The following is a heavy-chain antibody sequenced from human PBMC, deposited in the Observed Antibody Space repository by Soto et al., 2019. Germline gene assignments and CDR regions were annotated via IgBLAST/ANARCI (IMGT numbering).Heavy chain of an antibody. CDR2: INHSGST. CDR3: ARGDLMTHDS. Sequence: PSETLSLTCVVYGGSLSGYYWSWIRQPPGKGLEWIGEINHSGSTNYSPSLKSRVTISVDTSRNQFSLKLSSVTAADTAVYYCARGDLMTHDSWGQGTLVTVSS. J-gene: IGHJ4*02. CDR1: GGSLSGYY. V-gene: IGHV4-34*01.